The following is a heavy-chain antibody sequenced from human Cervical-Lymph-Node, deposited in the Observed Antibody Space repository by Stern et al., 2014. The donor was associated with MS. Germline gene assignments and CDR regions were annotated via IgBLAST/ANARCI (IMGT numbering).Heavy chain of an antibody. Sequence: VQLVESGGGLVQPGGSLRLSCAASGFNFSIYNMNWVRQAPGKGLEWVSSISSRSRTNYADSVRGRFTISRDNAKNSLFLQMNSLRAEDTAIYYCARDLRLDYWGQGILVTVSS. CDR2: ISSRSRT. V-gene: IGHV3-21*01. J-gene: IGHJ4*02. CDR3: ARDLRLDY. CDR1: GFNFSIYN.